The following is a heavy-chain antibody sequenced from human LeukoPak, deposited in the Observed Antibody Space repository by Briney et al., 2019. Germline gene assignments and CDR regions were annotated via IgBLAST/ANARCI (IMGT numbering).Heavy chain of an antibody. CDR3: ASRDSAMALGY. V-gene: IGHV4-30-4*01. Sequence: SETLSLTCTVSGGSISSGDYYWSWIRQPPGKGLEWIGFIYYSGSTHYSPSLKSRVNISVDTSKNQDPLRLTSVTAADTAVYYCASRDSAMALGYWGQGTMVTVSS. D-gene: IGHD5-18*01. J-gene: IGHJ4*02. CDR1: GGSISSGDYY. CDR2: IYYSGST.